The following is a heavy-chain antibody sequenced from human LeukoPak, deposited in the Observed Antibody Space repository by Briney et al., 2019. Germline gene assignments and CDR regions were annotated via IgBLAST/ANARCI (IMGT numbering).Heavy chain of an antibody. D-gene: IGHD2-21*01. Sequence: PGGSPRLSCAASGFTFTNAWMSWVRQAPGKGLEWVGRIKSKTDGGTTDYAAPVRGRFTISRDDSQNTLYLQMSSLKTEDTAVYYCTSYSPFDLWGQGTLVTVSS. CDR2: IKSKTDGGTT. J-gene: IGHJ4*02. V-gene: IGHV3-15*01. CDR1: GFTFTNAW. CDR3: TSYSPFDL.